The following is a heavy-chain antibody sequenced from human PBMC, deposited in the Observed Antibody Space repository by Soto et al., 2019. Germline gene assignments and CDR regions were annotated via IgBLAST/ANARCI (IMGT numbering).Heavy chain of an antibody. J-gene: IGHJ4*02. CDR1: GFTFSSYG. CDR3: ARDLRYYYDSSGYFQDY. V-gene: IGHV3-33*01. D-gene: IGHD3-22*01. CDR2: IWYDGSNK. Sequence: ESGGGVVQPGRSLRLSCAASGFTFSSYGMHWVRQAPGKGLEWVAVIWYDGSNKYYADSVKGRFIISRDNSKNTLYLQMNSLRAEDTAVYYCARDLRYYYDSSGYFQDYWGQGTLVTVSS.